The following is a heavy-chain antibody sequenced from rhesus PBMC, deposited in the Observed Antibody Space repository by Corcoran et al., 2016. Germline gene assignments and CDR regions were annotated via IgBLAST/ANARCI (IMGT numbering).Heavy chain of an antibody. CDR1: GFPLTTSGLG. CDR2: IYWDDDK. J-gene: IGHJ4*01. Sequence: QVTLKESGPALVKPTETLTLTCTFSGFPLTTSGLGGGWIRQPPGKTLEWFAHIYWDDDKRYSTSLKSRLTISKDTSKNQVVLTMTNMDPVDTATYYCVRSGGIPAATIDYWGQGVLVTVSS. V-gene: IGHV2-1*01. D-gene: IGHD6-31*01. CDR3: VRSGGIPAATIDY.